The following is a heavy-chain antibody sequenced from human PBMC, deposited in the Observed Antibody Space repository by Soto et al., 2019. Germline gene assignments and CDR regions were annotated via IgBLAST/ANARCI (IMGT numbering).Heavy chain of an antibody. J-gene: IGHJ5*02. CDR3: ARGYQLLSVWFDP. Sequence: SETLSLTCTVSGGSIRSYYWSWIRQPPGKGLEWIGYIYYSGSTNYNPSLKSRVTISVDTSKNQFSLKLSSVTAADTAVYYCARGYQLLSVWFDPWGQGTLVTVSS. D-gene: IGHD2-2*01. V-gene: IGHV4-59*01. CDR2: IYYSGST. CDR1: GGSIRSYY.